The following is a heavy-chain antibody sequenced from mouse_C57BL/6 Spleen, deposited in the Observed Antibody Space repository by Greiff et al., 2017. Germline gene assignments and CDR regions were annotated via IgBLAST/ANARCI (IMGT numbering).Heavy chain of an antibody. CDR2: INPNNGGT. D-gene: IGHD6-1*01. CDR3: ARWPHGYFDY. V-gene: IGHV1-26*01. J-gene: IGHJ2*01. Sequence: EVKLQQSGPELVKPGASVKISCKASGYTFTDYYMNWVKQSHGKSLEWIGDINPNNGGTSYNQKFKGKATLTVDKSSSTAYMELRSLTSEDSAVYYCARWPHGYFDYWGQGTTLTVSS. CDR1: GYTFTDYY.